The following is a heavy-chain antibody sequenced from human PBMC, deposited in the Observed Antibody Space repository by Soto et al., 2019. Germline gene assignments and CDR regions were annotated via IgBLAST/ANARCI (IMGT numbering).Heavy chain of an antibody. D-gene: IGHD3-3*01. J-gene: IGHJ4*02. V-gene: IGHV1-18*01. CDR1: GYTFTSYG. CDR3: ARATLYYDFWSGYPDY. Sequence: GASVKVSCKASGYTFTSYGISWVRQAPGQGLEWMGWISAYNGNTNYAQKLQGRVTMTTDTSTSTAYMELRSLRSDDTAVYYCARATLYYDFWSGYPDYWGQGTLVTVPQ. CDR2: ISAYNGNT.